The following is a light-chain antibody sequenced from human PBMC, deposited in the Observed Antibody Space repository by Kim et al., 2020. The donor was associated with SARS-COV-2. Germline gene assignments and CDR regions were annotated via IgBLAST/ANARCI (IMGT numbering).Light chain of an antibody. CDR3: CSYAGTSTSI. CDR2: EVT. J-gene: IGLJ2*01. V-gene: IGLV2-11*01. CDR1: SSDVGDYNY. Sequence: QSALTQPRSVSGSPGQSVTISCTGTSSDVGDYNYVSWYQQHPGKAPKLMLYEVTKRPSGVPDRFSGSKSGNTASLTISGLQAEDEADYYCCSYAGTSTSIFGGGTQLTVL.